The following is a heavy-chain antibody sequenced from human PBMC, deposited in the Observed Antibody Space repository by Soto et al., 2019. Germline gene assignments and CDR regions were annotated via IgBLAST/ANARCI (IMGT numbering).Heavy chain of an antibody. CDR3: ARGGVPLAMSY. Sequence: EVQLVESGGGLVQPGGSLRLSCAASGFTFSSFWMHWVRQAPGGGLVWVSRINSDGSNTNYADSVKGRFTISRDNATNTLYLQMNMLRAEDTAVYYCARGGVPLAMSYWGQGTLVTVAS. CDR1: GFTFSSFW. D-gene: IGHD2-2*01. V-gene: IGHV3-74*01. J-gene: IGHJ4*02. CDR2: INSDGSNT.